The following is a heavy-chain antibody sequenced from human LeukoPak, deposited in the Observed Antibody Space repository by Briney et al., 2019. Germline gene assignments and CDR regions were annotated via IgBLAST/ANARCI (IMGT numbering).Heavy chain of an antibody. CDR3: TTPPD. Sequence: GGSLRLSCAVSGITLSNYGMSWVRQAPGKGLEWVAGISDSGGRTNYADSVKGQFTISRDNPKNTLYLQMNSLRAEDTAVYYCTTPPDWGQGTLVTVSP. D-gene: IGHD1-14*01. V-gene: IGHV3-23*01. CDR1: GITLSNYG. CDR2: ISDSGGRT. J-gene: IGHJ4*02.